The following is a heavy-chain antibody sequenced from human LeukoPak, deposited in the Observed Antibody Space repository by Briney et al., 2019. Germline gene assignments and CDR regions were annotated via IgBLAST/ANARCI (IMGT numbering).Heavy chain of an antibody. Sequence: GESLTLSCAASGFTFDDYAMRWVRQAPGEGLGWVSGIIWNSGSIGDAESVKGRFTISRDNAKNSLYLQMNSLRAEDMALYYCAKDYSSGRRPPFFDYWGQETLVTVSS. CDR2: IIWNSGSI. CDR1: GFTFDDYA. V-gene: IGHV3-9*03. CDR3: AKDYSSGRRPPFFDY. J-gene: IGHJ4*02. D-gene: IGHD6-19*01.